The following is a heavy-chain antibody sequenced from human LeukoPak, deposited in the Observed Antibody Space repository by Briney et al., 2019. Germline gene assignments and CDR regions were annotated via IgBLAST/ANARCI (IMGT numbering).Heavy chain of an antibody. D-gene: IGHD5-24*01. J-gene: IGHJ3*02. CDR3: AREVATTKDDAFDI. Sequence: ASETLSLTCTVSGGSISSYYWSWIRQPPGKGLEWIGYIYYSGSTNYNPSLKSRVTISVDTSKNQFSLKLSSVTAADTAVYDWAREVATTKDDAFDIWGQGTMVTVSS. V-gene: IGHV4-59*01. CDR2: IYYSGST. CDR1: GGSISSYY.